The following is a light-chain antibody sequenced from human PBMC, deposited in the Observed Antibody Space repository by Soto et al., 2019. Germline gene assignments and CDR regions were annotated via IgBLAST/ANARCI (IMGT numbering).Light chain of an antibody. J-gene: IGKJ5*01. CDR3: QQYGYSPIT. V-gene: IGKV3-20*01. Sequence: PGDRATLSCRASQSVSSSHLAWYQHKPGQAPRLLIYAASSRATGSPDRFSGGGSGTDFTLTISRLEHADFAVYYCQQYGYSPITFGQGTRLEIK. CDR2: AAS. CDR1: QSVSSSH.